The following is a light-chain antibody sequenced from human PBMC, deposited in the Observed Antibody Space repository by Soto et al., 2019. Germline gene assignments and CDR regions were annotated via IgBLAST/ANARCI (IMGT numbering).Light chain of an antibody. CDR3: SSYTSSSTL. V-gene: IGLV2-14*01. J-gene: IGLJ2*01. CDR2: EVS. Sequence: QSALTQPASVSGSPGQSITISCTGTSSDVGRYNYVSRYQQHPGKAPKLMIYEVSNRPSGVSNRFSGSKSDNTASLTISGLQADDEADYYCSSYTSSSTLFGGGTKLTVL. CDR1: SSDVGRYNY.